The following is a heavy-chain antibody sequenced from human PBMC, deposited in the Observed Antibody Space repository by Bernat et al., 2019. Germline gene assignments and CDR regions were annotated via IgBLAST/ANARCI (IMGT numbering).Heavy chain of an antibody. D-gene: IGHD2-15*01. CDR1: GFTFSSYG. Sequence: QVQLVESGGGVVQPGRSLRLSCAASGFTFSSYGMHWVRQAPGKGLEWVAVIWYDGSNKYYADSVKGRFTISRDNSKNRLYLQMNSLRAEDTAVYYCARDGVYCSGGSCYREIDYWGQGTLVTVSS. CDR2: IWYDGSNK. V-gene: IGHV3-33*01. CDR3: ARDGVYCSGGSCYREIDY. J-gene: IGHJ4*02.